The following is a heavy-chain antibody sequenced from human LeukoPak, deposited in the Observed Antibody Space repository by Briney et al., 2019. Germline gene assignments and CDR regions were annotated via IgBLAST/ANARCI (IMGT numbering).Heavy chain of an antibody. V-gene: IGHV4-59*01. CDR2: IYYSGST. CDR1: GGSISSYY. J-gene: IGHJ4*02. Sequence: SETLSLTCTVSGGSISSYYWSWIRQPPGKGLEWIGYIYYSGSTNYTPSLKSRVTISIDTSKNQFSLKLSSVTAADTAVYYCARDGGITGSYWYFDYWGQGTLVTVSS. CDR3: ARDGGITGSYWYFDY. D-gene: IGHD1-26*01.